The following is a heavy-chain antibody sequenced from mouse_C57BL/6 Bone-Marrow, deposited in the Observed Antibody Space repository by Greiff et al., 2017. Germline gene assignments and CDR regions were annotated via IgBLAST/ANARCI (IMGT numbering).Heavy chain of an antibody. CDR2: ISNLAYSI. D-gene: IGHD2-4*01. V-gene: IGHV5-15*01. CDR3: AREGLYYDYDVRAMDY. J-gene: IGHJ4*01. Sequence: EVMLVESGGGLVQPGGSLKLSCAASGFTFSDYGMAWVRQAPRKGPEWVAFISNLAYSIYYADTVTGRFTISRENAKNTLYLEMSSLRSEDTAMYYCAREGLYYDYDVRAMDYWGQGTSVTVSS. CDR1: GFTFSDYG.